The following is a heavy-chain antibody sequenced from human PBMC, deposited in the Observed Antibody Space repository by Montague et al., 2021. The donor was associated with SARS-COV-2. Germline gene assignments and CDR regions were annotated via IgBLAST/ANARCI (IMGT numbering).Heavy chain of an antibody. D-gene: IGHD1-26*01. Sequence: SLRLSCAASGFTFSSYGMHWVRQAPGKGLEWVARIWYDGSNENYVDSVKGRFTISRDNFKNTLHLQMNSLRAEDTAIYYCARGSVGGYYFDYWGQGTLVTVSS. V-gene: IGHV3-33*01. CDR2: IWYDGSNE. CDR3: ARGSVGGYYFDY. CDR1: GFTFSSYG. J-gene: IGHJ4*02.